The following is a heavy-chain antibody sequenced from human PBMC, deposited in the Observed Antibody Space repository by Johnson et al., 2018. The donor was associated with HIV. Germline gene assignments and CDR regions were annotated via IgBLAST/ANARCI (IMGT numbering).Heavy chain of an antibody. J-gene: IGHJ3*02. D-gene: IGHD5-18*01. CDR1: GFIFSDYG. V-gene: IGHV3-30*18. CDR2: ISYDGSNK. Sequence: QVQLVESGGGVVQRGRSLRLSCAASGFIFSDYGMHWVRQAPVKGLEWVAVISYDGSNKHYADSVKGRFTISRDNSKKMVSLQMTSLRAEDMATYYCAKDREGGYSHGYGAFYSWGQGTMVTVSS. CDR3: AKDREGGYSHGYGAFYS.